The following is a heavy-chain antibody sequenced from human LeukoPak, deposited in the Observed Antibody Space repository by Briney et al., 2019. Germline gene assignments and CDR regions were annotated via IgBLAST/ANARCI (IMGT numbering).Heavy chain of an antibody. D-gene: IGHD6-13*01. CDR3: ARISSSNWYNERGAFDV. CDR1: SGSIRNSNYY. V-gene: IGHV4-61*01. CDR2: VYYTGST. J-gene: IGHJ3*01. Sequence: SETLSLTCTVSSGSIRNSNYYWSWVRQPPGKGLEWIGFVYYTGSTNYSPSLKSRVTISVDTSKNQFSLKLRSVTAADTAVYYCARISSSNWYNERGAFDVWGQGTMVTVSS.